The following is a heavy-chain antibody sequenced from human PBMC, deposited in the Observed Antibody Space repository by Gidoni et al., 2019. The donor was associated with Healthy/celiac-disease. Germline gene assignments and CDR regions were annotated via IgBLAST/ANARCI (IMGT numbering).Heavy chain of an antibody. D-gene: IGHD6-6*01. CDR3: AKNGAARPYYYGMDV. CDR2: ISGSGGST. CDR1: CFTFSRYA. J-gene: IGHJ6*02. Sequence: EVQLLESGGGLVQPGGSLRLSFAASCFTFSRYAMSWVPQAPGKGLEWVSAISGSGGSTYYADTVKGRFTISRDNSKNTLYLQMNSVRAEDTAVYYCAKNGAARPYYYGMDVWGQGTTVTVSS. V-gene: IGHV3-23*01.